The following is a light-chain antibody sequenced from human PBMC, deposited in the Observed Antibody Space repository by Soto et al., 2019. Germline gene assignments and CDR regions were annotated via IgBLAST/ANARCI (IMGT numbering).Light chain of an antibody. J-gene: IGKJ4*01. CDR2: GAS. CDR3: QQYDNSPLT. V-gene: IGKV3-15*01. Sequence: EIVMTQSPATLSVSPAERSTLSCKASQSVSSNLAWYQQKPGQAPRLLIYGASTRATGIPDRFSGSGSGTDFTLTISRLEPEDFAVYYCQQYDNSPLTFGGGNKVDIK. CDR1: QSVSSN.